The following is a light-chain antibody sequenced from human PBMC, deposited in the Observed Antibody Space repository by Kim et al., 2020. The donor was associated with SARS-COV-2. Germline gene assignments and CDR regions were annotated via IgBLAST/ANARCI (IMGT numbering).Light chain of an antibody. CDR1: QSVSSSY. J-gene: IGKJ2*01. Sequence: EIVLTQSPGTLSLSPGERATLSCRASQSVSSSYLAWYQHKPGQAPSLLIYGASSRATGIPNRFSGSGSGTDFTLTISRLEPEDFAVYYCQQYGSSPYAFGRGTKLE. CDR2: GAS. V-gene: IGKV3-20*01. CDR3: QQYGSSPYA.